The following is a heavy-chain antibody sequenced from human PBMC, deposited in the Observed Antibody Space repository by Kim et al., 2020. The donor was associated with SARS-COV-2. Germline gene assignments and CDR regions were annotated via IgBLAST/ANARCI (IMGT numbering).Heavy chain of an antibody. D-gene: IGHD3-10*01. Sequence: SETLSLTCTVSGYSISTYYWGWIRQPHGNGLEWIGYIYSSGHTNYNPSLRSRVTISIDTAKNQLSLKLRSVTAADTAVCYCARRGDAYEADYWGQGTLVTVSS. V-gene: IGHV4-59*01. CDR2: IYSSGHT. CDR3: ARRGDAYEADY. J-gene: IGHJ4*02. CDR1: GYSISTYY.